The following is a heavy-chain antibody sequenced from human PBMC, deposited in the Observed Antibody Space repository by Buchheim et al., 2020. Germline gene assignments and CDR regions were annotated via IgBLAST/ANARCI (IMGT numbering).Heavy chain of an antibody. V-gene: IGHV4-34*01. J-gene: IGHJ6*02. CDR1: GGSFSGYY. CDR2: INHSGST. D-gene: IGHD6-13*01. Sequence: QVQLQQWGAGLLKPSETLSLTCAVYGGSFSGYYWSWIRQPPGKGLEWIGEINHSGSTNYNPSLKSRVTISVDTPKNNVALKLSSVTAADTAVYYCARIGSSWYRYYYGMDVWGQGTT. CDR3: ARIGSSWYRYYYGMDV.